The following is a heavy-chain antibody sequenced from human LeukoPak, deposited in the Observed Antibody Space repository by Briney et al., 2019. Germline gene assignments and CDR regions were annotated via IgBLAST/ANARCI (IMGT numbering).Heavy chain of an antibody. CDR3: ARDGSMVRGVMDDAFDI. V-gene: IGHV4-34*01. Sequence: NPSETLSLTCAVYGGSFSGYYWSWIRQPPGKGLEWIGEINHSGSTNYNPSLKSRVTISVDTSKNQFSLKLSSVTAADTAVYYCARDGSMVRGVMDDAFDIWGQGTMVTVSS. CDR2: INHSGST. D-gene: IGHD3-10*01. J-gene: IGHJ3*02. CDR1: GGSFSGYY.